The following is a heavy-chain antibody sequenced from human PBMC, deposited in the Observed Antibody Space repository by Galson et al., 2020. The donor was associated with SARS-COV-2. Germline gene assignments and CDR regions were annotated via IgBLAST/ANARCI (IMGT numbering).Heavy chain of an antibody. CDR2: ISAYNGNT. J-gene: IGHJ4*02. CDR3: AKVDDFWTGYYTAFDY. V-gene: IGHV1-18*04. D-gene: IGHD3-3*01. CDR1: GYPFTSYG. Sequence: GESLKISCKASGYPFTSYGISWVRQAPGQGLEWMGWISAYNGNTNYAEKLQGRVTMTTDTSTSTAYMELRSLRSDDTAVYYCAKVDDFWTGYYTAFDYWGQGTLVTVSS.